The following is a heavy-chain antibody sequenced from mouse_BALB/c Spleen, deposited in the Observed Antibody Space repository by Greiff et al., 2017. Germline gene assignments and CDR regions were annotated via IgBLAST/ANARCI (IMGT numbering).Heavy chain of an antibody. CDR1: GYSFTGYF. CDR2: INPYNGDT. CDR3: ARCDYEGYAMDY. D-gene: IGHD2-4*01. V-gene: IGHV1-20*02. J-gene: IGHJ4*01. Sequence: VQLQQSGPELVKPGASVKISCKASGYSFTGYFMNWVMQSHGKSLEWIGRINPYNGDTFYNQKFKGKATLTVDKSSSTAHMELRSLASEDSAVYYCARCDYEGYAMDYWGQGTSVTVSS.